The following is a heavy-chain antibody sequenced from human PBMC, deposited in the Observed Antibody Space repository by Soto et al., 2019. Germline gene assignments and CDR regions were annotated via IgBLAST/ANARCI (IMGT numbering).Heavy chain of an antibody. CDR2: ISGSSSTI. D-gene: IGHD5-18*01. CDR3: ARDSGYSYGPLDY. J-gene: IGHJ4*02. Sequence: AQLVESGGGLVQPGGSLRLSCAASGFTFSSYSMNWVRQAPGKGVERVSYISGSSSTIYYADSVQGRFTISRDNAKNSLYLQMNSLRAEDTAVYYCARDSGYSYGPLDYWGQGTLVTVSS. CDR1: GFTFSSYS. V-gene: IGHV3-48*01.